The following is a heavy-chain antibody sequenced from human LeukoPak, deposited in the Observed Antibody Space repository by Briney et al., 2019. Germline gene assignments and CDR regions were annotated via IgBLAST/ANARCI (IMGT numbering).Heavy chain of an antibody. D-gene: IGHD3-22*01. CDR1: GYTFTGYY. J-gene: IGHJ4*02. Sequence: ASVKVSCKASGYTFTGYYMHWVRQAPGQGLEWMGWINPNSGGTNYAQKFQGRVTMTRDTSISTAYMELSRLRSDDTAVYYCASYYHDSSGSEYFDYWGQGTLVTVSS. CDR3: ASYYHDSSGSEYFDY. CDR2: INPNSGGT. V-gene: IGHV1-2*02.